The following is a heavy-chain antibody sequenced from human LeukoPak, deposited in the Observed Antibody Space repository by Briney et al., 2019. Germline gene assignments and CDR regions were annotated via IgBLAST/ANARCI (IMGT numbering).Heavy chain of an antibody. CDR2: IKQDGSEK. D-gene: IGHD1-26*01. Sequence: GGSLRLSCAASGFTFSSYWMSWVRQAPGKGLEWVANIKQDGSEKYYVDSVKGRFTISRDNAKNPLFLQMNSPRAEDTAVYYCARERSYSGSYDFDYWGQGTLVTVSS. J-gene: IGHJ4*02. CDR1: GFTFSSYW. CDR3: ARERSYSGSYDFDY. V-gene: IGHV3-7*01.